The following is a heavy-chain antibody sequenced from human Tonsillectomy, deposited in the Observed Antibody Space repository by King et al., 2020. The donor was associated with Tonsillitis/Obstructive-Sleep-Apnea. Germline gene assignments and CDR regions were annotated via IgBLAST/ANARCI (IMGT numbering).Heavy chain of an antibody. D-gene: IGHD2-2*01. J-gene: IGHJ4*02. Sequence: QVQLVESGGGVVQPGRSLRLSCAASGFTFSSYAMHWVRQAPGKGLEWVAVISYDGCNKYYADSVKGRFTISRDNSKNTLYLQMNSLRAEDTAVYYCARGGEYCSSTSCQQRAFDYWGQGTLVTVSS. CDR1: GFTFSSYA. CDR3: ARGGEYCSSTSCQQRAFDY. CDR2: ISYDGCNK. V-gene: IGHV3-30*04.